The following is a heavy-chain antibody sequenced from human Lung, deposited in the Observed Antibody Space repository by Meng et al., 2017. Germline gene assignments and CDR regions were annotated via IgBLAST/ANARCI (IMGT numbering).Heavy chain of an antibody. V-gene: IGHV4-34*01. J-gene: IGHJ4*02. D-gene: IGHD4-11*01. CDR3: ARGPTTMAHDFDY. Sequence: QVRLRQWGAGLLKPPEALSLTCVVSGGAFRVYYWSWIRQPPGKGLEWIGEINHSGSTNYNPSLESRATISVDTSQNNLSLKLSSVTAADSAVYYCARGPTTMAHDFDYWGQGTLVTVSS. CDR2: INHSGST. CDR1: GGAFRVYY.